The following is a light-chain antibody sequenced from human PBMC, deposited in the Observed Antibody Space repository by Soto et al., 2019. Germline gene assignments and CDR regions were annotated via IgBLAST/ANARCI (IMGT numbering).Light chain of an antibody. Sequence: EIVLTQSPCTLSLSPGERATLSCRASQSVSSSYLAWYQQKPGQAPRLLIYGASSRSTGIPDRFSGSGSGTDFTLTISRLETEDFAMYYCQQYDSSPWTFGQGTNVEIK. J-gene: IGKJ1*01. CDR1: QSVSSSY. CDR2: GAS. V-gene: IGKV3-20*01. CDR3: QQYDSSPWT.